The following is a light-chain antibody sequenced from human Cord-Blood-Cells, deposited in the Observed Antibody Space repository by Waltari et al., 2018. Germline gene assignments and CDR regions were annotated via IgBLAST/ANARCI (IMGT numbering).Light chain of an antibody. Sequence: QSALTQPASVSVSPGQSITISCTGTSSDVGSYNLVSWYQQHPGKAPKLMIYEGSKRPSGVSNRFSGSKSGNTASLTISGLQAEDEADYYCCSYAGSSTFHYVFGTGTKVTVL. J-gene: IGLJ1*01. V-gene: IGLV2-23*01. CDR3: CSYAGSSTFHYV. CDR2: EGS. CDR1: SSDVGSYNL.